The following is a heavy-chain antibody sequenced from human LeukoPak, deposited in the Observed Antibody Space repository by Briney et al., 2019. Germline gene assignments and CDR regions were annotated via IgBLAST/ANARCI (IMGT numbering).Heavy chain of an antibody. D-gene: IGHD2-15*01. CDR1: GGSISSSNW. CDR3: ARVWYCSGGSCANDGMDV. CDR2: IYHSGST. Sequence: PSGTLSLTCAVSGGSISSSNWWSWVRQPPGKGLEWIGEIYHSGSTNYNPSLKSRVTISVDTSKNQFSLKLSSVTAADTAVYYCARVWYCSGGSCANDGMDVWGQGTTVTVSS. V-gene: IGHV4-4*02. J-gene: IGHJ6*02.